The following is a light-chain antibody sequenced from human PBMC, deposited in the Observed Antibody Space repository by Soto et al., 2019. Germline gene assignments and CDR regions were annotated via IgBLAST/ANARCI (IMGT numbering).Light chain of an antibody. CDR2: LNNDGSH. CDR1: SGHSSYA. V-gene: IGLV4-69*01. J-gene: IGLJ2*01. CDR3: QTWGTGFQF. Sequence: QSVLTQSPSASASLGASVKLTCTLSSGHSSYAIAWHQKQPGKGPRYLMDLNNDGSHTKGDGIPDRFSGSSSGADRYLIISSRQSEDEADHYCQTWGTGFQFFGGGTKLTVL.